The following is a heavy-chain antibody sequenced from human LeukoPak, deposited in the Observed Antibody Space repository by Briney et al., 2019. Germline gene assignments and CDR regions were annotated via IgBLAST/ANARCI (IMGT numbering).Heavy chain of an antibody. J-gene: IGHJ4*02. CDR3: ARGQGRMYYYDSSGYYYGY. Sequence: SETLSLTCAVYGGSFSGYYWSWIRQPPGKGLEWNGEINHSGSTNYNPSLKSRVTISVDTSKNQFSLKLSSVTAADTAVYYCARGQGRMYYYDSSGYYYGYWGQGTLVTVSS. D-gene: IGHD3-22*01. CDR2: INHSGST. V-gene: IGHV4-34*01. CDR1: GGSFSGYY.